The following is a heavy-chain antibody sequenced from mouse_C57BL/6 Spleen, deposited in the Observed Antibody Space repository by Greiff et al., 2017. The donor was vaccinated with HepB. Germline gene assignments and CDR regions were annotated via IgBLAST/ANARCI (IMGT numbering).Heavy chain of an antibody. CDR3: ARMPDYYGSSSFDY. Sequence: QVTLKESGPGILQPSQTLSLTCSFSGFSLSTFGMGVGWIRQPSGKGLEWLAHIWWDDDKYYNPALKSRLTISKDTSKNQVFLKIANVDTADTSTDYCARMPDYYGSSSFDYWGQGTTLTVSS. V-gene: IGHV8-8*01. D-gene: IGHD1-1*01. CDR1: GFSLSTFGMG. CDR2: IWWDDDK. J-gene: IGHJ2*01.